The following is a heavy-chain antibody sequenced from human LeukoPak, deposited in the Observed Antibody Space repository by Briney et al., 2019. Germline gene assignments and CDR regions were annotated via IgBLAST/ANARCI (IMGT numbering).Heavy chain of an antibody. CDR3: ARGYYGSGSISFDP. D-gene: IGHD3-10*01. J-gene: IGHJ5*02. V-gene: IGHV1-8*01. CDR1: GYTFTSYD. Sequence: GASVKVSCKASGYTFTSYDINWVRQATGQGLEWMGWMNPNSGNTGYAQKFQGRVTMTRNTPISTAYMELSSLRSEDTAVYDCARGYYGSGSISFDPWGQGTLVTVSS. CDR2: MNPNSGNT.